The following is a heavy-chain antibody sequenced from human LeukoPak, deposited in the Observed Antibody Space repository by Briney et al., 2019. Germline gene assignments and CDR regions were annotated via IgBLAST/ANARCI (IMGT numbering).Heavy chain of an antibody. CDR2: INPNRGST. CDR1: GYTFTSYY. CDR3: AREVDYYDTSDYFPLGY. D-gene: IGHD3-22*01. V-gene: IGHV1-46*01. Sequence: ASVKVSCNASGYTFTSYYMYWVRQAPGQGLEWMGIINPNRGSTSYAQKFQGRVTMTRDTSISTAYMELSRLRSDDTAVYYCAREVDYYDTSDYFPLGYWGQGTLVTVSS. J-gene: IGHJ4*02.